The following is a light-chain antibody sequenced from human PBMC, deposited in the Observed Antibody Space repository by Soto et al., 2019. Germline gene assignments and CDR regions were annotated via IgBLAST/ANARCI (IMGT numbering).Light chain of an antibody. CDR2: WAS. Sequence: DIVMTQSPDSLAVSLGERATINCKSSQSVLYSSNNNNYLAWYQQKPGQPPNLLIYWASTRESGVPDRFSGSGSGPDFTLTISNLQAEDVAVYYCQQYYSTPGTFGQGTKVEIK. CDR1: QSVLYSSNNNNY. J-gene: IGKJ1*01. CDR3: QQYYSTPGT. V-gene: IGKV4-1*01.